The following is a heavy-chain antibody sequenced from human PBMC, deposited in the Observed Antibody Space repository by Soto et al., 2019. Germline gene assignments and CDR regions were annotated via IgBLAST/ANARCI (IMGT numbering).Heavy chain of an antibody. CDR1: GGSISSSSYY. V-gene: IGHV4-39*01. J-gene: IGHJ3*02. CDR3: ASLVSGIVVVVAATFAFDI. CDR2: IYYSGST. Sequence: QLQLQESGPGLVKPSETLSLTCTVSGGSISSSSYYWGWIRQPPGKGLEWIGSIYYSGSTYYNPSLKCRVTISVATSKYQFYLTVSSVTAADTAVYYCASLVSGIVVVVAATFAFDIWGQGKMVTVSS. D-gene: IGHD2-15*01.